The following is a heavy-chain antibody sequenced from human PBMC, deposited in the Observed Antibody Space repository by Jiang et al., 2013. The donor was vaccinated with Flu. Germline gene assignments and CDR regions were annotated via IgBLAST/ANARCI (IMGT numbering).Heavy chain of an antibody. CDR3: AAEGEAWGSGRPRLGYDY. CDR1: GGSISSYY. Sequence: LLKPSETLSLTCTVSGGSISSYYWSWIRQPPGKGLEWIGYIYYSGSTNYNPSLKSRVTISVDTSKNQFSLKLSSVTAADTAVYYCAAEGEAWGSGRPRLGYDYWGQGTLVTVSS. V-gene: IGHV4-59*01. CDR2: IYYSGST. J-gene: IGHJ4*02. D-gene: IGHD3-10*01.